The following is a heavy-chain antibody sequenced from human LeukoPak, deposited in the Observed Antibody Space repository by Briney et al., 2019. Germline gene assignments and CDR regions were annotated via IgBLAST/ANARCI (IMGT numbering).Heavy chain of an antibody. J-gene: IGHJ4*02. CDR2: MNPNSGNT. V-gene: IGHV1-8*02. CDR3: ARLCRPMITFGGVIAATAHFDY. D-gene: IGHD3-16*02. Sequence: GASVKVSCKASGYTFTGYYMHWVRQATGQGLEWMGWMNPNSGNTGYAQKFQGRVTMTRNTSISTAYMELSSLKASDTAMYYCARLCRPMITFGGVIAATAHFDYWGQGTLVTVSS. CDR1: GYTFTGYY.